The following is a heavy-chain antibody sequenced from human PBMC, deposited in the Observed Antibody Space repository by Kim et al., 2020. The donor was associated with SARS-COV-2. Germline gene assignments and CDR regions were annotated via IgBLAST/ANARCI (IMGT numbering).Heavy chain of an antibody. J-gene: IGHJ4*02. CDR1: GFSFTNYG. Sequence: ASVKVSCKASGFSFTNYGISWVRLAAGQGLEWLGWTSPSSGNTKYAQKVRDRVTLTTDTSTKTVYLDLRGLTSDDTGVYFCARWDTTKLTLLDSWGQGTQLTVSS. V-gene: IGHV1-18*01. D-gene: IGHD5-18*01. CDR2: TSPSSGNT. CDR3: ARWDTTKLTLLDS.